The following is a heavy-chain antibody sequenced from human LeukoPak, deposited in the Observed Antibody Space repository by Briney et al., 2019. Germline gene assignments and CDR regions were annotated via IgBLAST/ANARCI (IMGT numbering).Heavy chain of an antibody. Sequence: PGGSLRLSCAASGFTFNDYAMDWVRQAPGKGLEWLSIISWNSGYIGYADSVKGRFTISRDNAKKSLDLQKNSLRAEDTAFYYYSDVRGMYNSGYFFDFWGQGTLVTVSS. D-gene: IGHD6-25*01. V-gene: IGHV3-9*01. J-gene: IGHJ4*02. CDR1: GFTFNDYA. CDR3: SDVRGMYNSGYFFDF. CDR2: ISWNSGYI.